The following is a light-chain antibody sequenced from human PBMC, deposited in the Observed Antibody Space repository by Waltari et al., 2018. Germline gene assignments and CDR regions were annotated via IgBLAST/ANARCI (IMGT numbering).Light chain of an antibody. J-gene: IGLJ2*01. CDR1: SSDFGGYDY. CDR3: CSYAGTYTYVL. V-gene: IGLV2-11*01. Sequence: QSALTQPRSVSGSPGQSVTISCTGTSSDFGGYDYVSWYRHHPGKAPQVMIYEVTKRPSGVPDRFSGSRSGNTASLTISGLQADDEATYYCCSYAGTYTYVLFGGGTKLTVL. CDR2: EVT.